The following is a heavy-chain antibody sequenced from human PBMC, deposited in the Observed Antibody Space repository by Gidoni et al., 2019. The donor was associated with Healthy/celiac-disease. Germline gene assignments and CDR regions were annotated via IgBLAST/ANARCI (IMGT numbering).Heavy chain of an antibody. V-gene: IGHV1-18*04. CDR1: GYTFPSYG. J-gene: IGHJ5*02. Sequence: QLVQSGAEVKKPGASVKVSCKASGYTFPSYGIRWVRQAPAQGLEWMGWISAYNGNTNYAQKLQGRVTMTTDTSTSTAYMELRSLRSDDTAVYYCARDHSPNVPINWFDPWGQGTLVTVSS. D-gene: IGHD5-18*01. CDR3: ARDHSPNVPINWFDP. CDR2: ISAYNGNT.